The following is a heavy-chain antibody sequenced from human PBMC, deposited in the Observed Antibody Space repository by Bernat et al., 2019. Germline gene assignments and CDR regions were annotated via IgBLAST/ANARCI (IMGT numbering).Heavy chain of an antibody. Sequence: QVQLVESGGGVVQPGRSLRLCCVASGFTFSSYGMHWVRQAPGKGLEWVAVIWYDGSNKYYADSVKGRFTISRDNSKNTLYLQMNSLRAEDTAVYYCARDAYCGGDCYPSPNDSFDYWGQGTLVTVSS. J-gene: IGHJ4*02. CDR3: ARDAYCGGDCYPSPNDSFDY. D-gene: IGHD2-21*02. CDR2: IWYDGSNK. CDR1: GFTFSSYG. V-gene: IGHV3-33*01.